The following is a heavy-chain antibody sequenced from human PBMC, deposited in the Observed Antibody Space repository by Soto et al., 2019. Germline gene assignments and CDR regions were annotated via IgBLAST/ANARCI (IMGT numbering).Heavy chain of an antibody. J-gene: IGHJ3*02. CDR2: IYYSGST. D-gene: IGHD6-19*01. CDR1: GGSISSYY. CDR3: ARADEEAFDI. Sequence: PXETLSLTCTVSGGSISSYYWSWIRQPPGKGLEWIGYIYYSGSTNYNPSLKSRVTISVDTSKNQFSLKLSSVTAADTAVYYCARADEEAFDIWGQGTMVTVSS. V-gene: IGHV4-59*01.